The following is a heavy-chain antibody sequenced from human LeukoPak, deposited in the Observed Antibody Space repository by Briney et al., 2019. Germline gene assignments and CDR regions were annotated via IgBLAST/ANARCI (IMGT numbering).Heavy chain of an antibody. CDR2: ISGSSGST. V-gene: IGHV3-23*01. CDR1: GFTFSHYA. Sequence: PGGSLRLSCAASGFTFSHYALSWVRQAPGKGLQWVPSISGSSGSTYYADSVKGRFTISRDNSNNTLYLEMDSLRAEDTAVYYCAKVRTGHYFDYWGQGTLVTVSS. J-gene: IGHJ4*02. CDR3: AKVRTGHYFDY. D-gene: IGHD3/OR15-3a*01.